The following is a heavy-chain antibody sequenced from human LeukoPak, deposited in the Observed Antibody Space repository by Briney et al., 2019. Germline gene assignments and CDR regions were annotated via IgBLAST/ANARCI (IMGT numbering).Heavy chain of an antibody. D-gene: IGHD2-2*02. Sequence: ASVKVSCKASGGTFSSYAISWVRPAPGQGLEWMGRIIPIFGIANYAQKFQGRVTITADKSTSTAYMELSSLRSEDTAVYYCARDLSYNYFDYWGQGTLVTVSS. J-gene: IGHJ4*02. V-gene: IGHV1-69*04. CDR1: GGTFSSYA. CDR2: IIPIFGIA. CDR3: ARDLSYNYFDY.